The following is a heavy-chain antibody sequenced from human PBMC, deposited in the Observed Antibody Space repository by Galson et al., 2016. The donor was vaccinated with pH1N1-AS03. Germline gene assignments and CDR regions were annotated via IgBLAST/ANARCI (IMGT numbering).Heavy chain of an antibody. Sequence: SLRLSCAGSGFTFSKYAMSWVRQAPGKGLEWVSGISASGGETHYADSVKGRFTMSRDNSKNTLYLQMNSLRVEDTALYYCAKRSQWLLGLYYSYGLDVWGQGTTVTVSS. D-gene: IGHD6-19*01. CDR1: GFTFSKYA. CDR3: AKRSQWLLGLYYSYGLDV. CDR2: ISASGGET. V-gene: IGHV3-23*01. J-gene: IGHJ6*02.